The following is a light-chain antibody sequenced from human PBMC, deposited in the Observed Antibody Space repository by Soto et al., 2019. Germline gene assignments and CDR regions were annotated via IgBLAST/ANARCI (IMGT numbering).Light chain of an antibody. CDR3: CSYPCRINRF. V-gene: IGLV2-23*02. Sequence: QSVLTQPASVSGSPGQSITIYCTGTSSDVGSYNLVSWFQQHPGEAPKLIIYEVSDRPSGASNRFSGSKSGNTASLTISGLHGSAEADYYFCSYPCRINRFFGGGTQLTVL. CDR2: EVS. J-gene: IGLJ2*01. CDR1: SSDVGSYNL.